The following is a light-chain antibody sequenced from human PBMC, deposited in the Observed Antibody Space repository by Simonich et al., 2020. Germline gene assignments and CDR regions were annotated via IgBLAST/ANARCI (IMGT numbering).Light chain of an antibody. CDR3: QQYYSFPRT. Sequence: VIWMTQSPSLLSASTVDRVTISCLMSQGISSYLAWYQQKPGKAPELLIYAASTLQSGVPSRFSGSGSGTDFTLTISCLQSEDFATYYCQQYYSFPRTFGQGTKVEIK. J-gene: IGKJ1*01. CDR1: QGISSY. V-gene: IGKV1D-8*01. CDR2: AAS.